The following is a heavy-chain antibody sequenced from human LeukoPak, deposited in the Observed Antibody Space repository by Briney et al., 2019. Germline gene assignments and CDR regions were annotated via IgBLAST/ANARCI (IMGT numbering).Heavy chain of an antibody. Sequence: GGSLRLSCAASGFTFGTYWISLVGQGPGKVLALVANINEDGSEKYYGDSVKGRFTISRDNAKNSLYLQMNSLIAEDTAVYYCVRDKVVGATKFDFWGQGTLVTVSS. CDR3: VRDKVVGATKFDF. CDR2: INEDGSEK. CDR1: GFTFGTYW. D-gene: IGHD1-26*01. J-gene: IGHJ4*02. V-gene: IGHV3-7*04.